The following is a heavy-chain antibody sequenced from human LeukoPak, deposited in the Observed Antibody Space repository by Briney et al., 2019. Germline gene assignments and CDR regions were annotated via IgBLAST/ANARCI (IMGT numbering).Heavy chain of an antibody. CDR2: IGWNSGSI. J-gene: IGHJ4*02. CDR3: AKGYYDSSGHFDY. D-gene: IGHD3-22*01. CDR1: GFTFDDYA. Sequence: GGSLRLSCAASGFTFDDYAVHWVRQALGKGLEWASGIGWNSGSIGYADSVKGRFTISRDNAKNSLYLQMNSLRAEDTALYYCAKGYYDSSGHFDYWGQGTLVTVSS. V-gene: IGHV3-9*01.